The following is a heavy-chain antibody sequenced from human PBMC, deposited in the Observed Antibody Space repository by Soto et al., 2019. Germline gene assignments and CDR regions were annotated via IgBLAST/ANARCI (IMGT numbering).Heavy chain of an antibody. D-gene: IGHD3-16*01. Sequence: DVQLVESGGALVQPGGSLRLPCEASEFTFRNYWMHWVRQVPGKGLVWVSRISPDGSSTSYADSVRGRFTISRDNAKNPLYQHMNSLRVEDTDVYYCARGPSGSAFYVGDYWGQGTLVAVSS. J-gene: IGHJ4*02. CDR1: EFTFRNYW. V-gene: IGHV3-74*01. CDR3: ARGPSGSAFYVGDY. CDR2: ISPDGSST.